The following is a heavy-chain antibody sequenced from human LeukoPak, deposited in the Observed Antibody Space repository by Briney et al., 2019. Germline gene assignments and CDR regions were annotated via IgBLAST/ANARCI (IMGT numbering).Heavy chain of an antibody. Sequence: GGSLRLSCAASGFTFADYWMHWVCQAPGKGLVWVSRIISDGSSASYADSVKGRFTMSRDNAKNTLHLQMNSLRVEDTAVYYCVRDSNYHPDCWGQGTLVTVSS. J-gene: IGHJ4*02. CDR2: IISDGSSA. CDR3: VRDSNYHPDC. V-gene: IGHV3-74*01. CDR1: GFTFADYW. D-gene: IGHD4-11*01.